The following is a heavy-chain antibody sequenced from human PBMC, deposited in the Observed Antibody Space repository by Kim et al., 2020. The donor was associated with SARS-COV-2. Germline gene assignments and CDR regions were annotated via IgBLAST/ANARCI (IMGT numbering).Heavy chain of an antibody. D-gene: IGHD2-21*02. CDR3: AKGSGDYGAFDS. J-gene: IGHJ4*02. V-gene: IGHV3-23*01. Sequence: AASVKGLFTISRDNSKNTLYLHMNSLRAEDTAVYYCAKGSGDYGAFDSWGQGTLVTVSS.